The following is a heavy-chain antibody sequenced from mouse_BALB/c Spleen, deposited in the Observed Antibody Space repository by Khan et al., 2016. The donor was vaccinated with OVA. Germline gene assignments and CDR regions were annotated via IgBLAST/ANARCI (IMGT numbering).Heavy chain of an antibody. V-gene: IGHV1-77*01. CDR3: ARRNYFGYTFAY. Sequence: QVQLKQSGAELARPGASVKLSCKASGYTFTDYYINWVKQRTGQGLEWIGEISPGSGDTYYNEKFKGKVTMTADKSSTTAYMQLSSLTTEDSSVYFCARRNYFGYTFAYWGQGTLVTVSS. D-gene: IGHD1-2*01. CDR1: GYTFTDYY. CDR2: ISPGSGDT. J-gene: IGHJ3*01.